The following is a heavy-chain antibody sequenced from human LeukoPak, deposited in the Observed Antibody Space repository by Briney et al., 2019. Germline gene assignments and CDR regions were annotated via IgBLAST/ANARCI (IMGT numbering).Heavy chain of an antibody. D-gene: IGHD3-10*01. J-gene: IGHJ4*02. CDR1: GFTFSSYG. Sequence: GGSLRLSCAASGFTFSSYGMHWVRQAPGKGLEWVAFIRYDGSNKYYADSMKGRFTFSRDNSKNTLYLQMNSLRAEDTAVYYCAKDPRYYGSGSYYYWGQGTLVTVSS. V-gene: IGHV3-30*02. CDR3: AKDPRYYGSGSYYY. CDR2: IRYDGSNK.